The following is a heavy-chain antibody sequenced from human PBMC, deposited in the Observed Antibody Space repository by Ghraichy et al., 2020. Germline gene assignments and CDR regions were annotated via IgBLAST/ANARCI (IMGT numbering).Heavy chain of an antibody. V-gene: IGHV3-48*03. D-gene: IGHD3-10*01. CDR2: ISRSGDIR. CDR1: GFTLSSYE. CDR3: ARDLRSPWFDP. J-gene: IGHJ5*02. Sequence: GGSLRLSCTGFGFTLSSYEINWVRQAPGKGLEWVAFISRSGDIRHYADSVKGRFIISRDNTRESLYLHLNSLEVEDTAVYYCARDLRSPWFDPWGQGTRVTVSS.